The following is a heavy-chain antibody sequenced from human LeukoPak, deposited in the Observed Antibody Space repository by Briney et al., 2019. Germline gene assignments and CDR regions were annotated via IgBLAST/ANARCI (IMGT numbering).Heavy chain of an antibody. D-gene: IGHD2-15*01. CDR1: GGSISSYY. CDR3: ASSEGYCSGGSCYGANWFDP. V-gene: IGHV4-59*01. CDR2: IYYSGST. Sequence: SETLSLTCTVSGGSISSYYWSWIRQPPGKGLEWIGYIYYSGSTNYNPSLKSRVTISVDTSKNQFSLKLSSVTAADTAVCYCASSEGYCSGGSCYGANWFDPWGQGTLVTVSS. J-gene: IGHJ5*02.